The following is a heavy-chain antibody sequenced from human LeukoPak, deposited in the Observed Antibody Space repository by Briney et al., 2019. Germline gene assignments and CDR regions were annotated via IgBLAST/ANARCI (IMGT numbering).Heavy chain of an antibody. J-gene: IGHJ4*02. CDR1: GGSISSYY. V-gene: IGHV4-59*08. Sequence: SETLSLTCTVSGGSISSYYWSWIRQPPGKGLEWIGYIYYSGSTNYNPSLKSRVTISVDTSKNQFSLKLSSVTAAGTAVYYCARRVSRSSGWYSMGYFDYWGQGTLVTVSS. D-gene: IGHD6-19*01. CDR3: ARRVSRSSGWYSMGYFDY. CDR2: IYYSGST.